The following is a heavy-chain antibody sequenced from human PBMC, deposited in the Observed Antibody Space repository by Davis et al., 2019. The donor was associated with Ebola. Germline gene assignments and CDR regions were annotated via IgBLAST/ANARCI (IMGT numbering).Heavy chain of an antibody. Sequence: GSLRLSCSVSGDSISNYYWSWIRQPPGKGPEWLGYIYYRGNTKYNPSLKSLITMSVDTSKNQFSLRLDSVTAADTAMYYCARTQPNYWYFDLWGRGTLVTVSS. D-gene: IGHD1-1*01. J-gene: IGHJ2*01. V-gene: IGHV4-59*01. CDR2: IYYRGNT. CDR1: GDSISNYY. CDR3: ARTQPNYWYFDL.